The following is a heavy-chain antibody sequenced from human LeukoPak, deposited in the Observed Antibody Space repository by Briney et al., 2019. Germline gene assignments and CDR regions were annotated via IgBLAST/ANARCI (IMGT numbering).Heavy chain of an antibody. Sequence: PSETLSLTCTVSGGSTSSGDYYWSWIRQPPGKGLEWIGYIYYSGSTYYNPSLKSRVTISVDTSKNQFSLKLSSVTAADTAVYYCARGAVPAAFDYWGQGTLVTVSS. V-gene: IGHV4-30-4*08. D-gene: IGHD2-2*01. CDR2: IYYSGST. CDR1: GGSTSSGDYY. CDR3: ARGAVPAAFDY. J-gene: IGHJ4*02.